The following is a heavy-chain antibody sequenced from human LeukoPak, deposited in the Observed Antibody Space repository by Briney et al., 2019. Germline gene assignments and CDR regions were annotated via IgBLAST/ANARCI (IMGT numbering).Heavy chain of an antibody. D-gene: IGHD3-22*01. CDR3: AKVATKGNYYDSSGYSLDY. Sequence: GGSLRLSCAASGFTFSSYALSWVRQGPGKGLEWVSHISGSGDNTYYADSVKGRFTISRDNSKNTLYLQMNGLRAEDTAVFYCAKVATKGNYYDSSGYSLDYLGQGTLVTVSS. V-gene: IGHV3-23*01. J-gene: IGHJ4*02. CDR1: GFTFSSYA. CDR2: ISGSGDNT.